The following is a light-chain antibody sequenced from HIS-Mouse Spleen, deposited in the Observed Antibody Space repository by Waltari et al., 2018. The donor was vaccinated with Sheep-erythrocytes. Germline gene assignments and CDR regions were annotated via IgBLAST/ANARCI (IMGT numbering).Light chain of an antibody. V-gene: IGLV3-1*01. CDR2: QDS. CDR3: QAWDSSTAWNVV. Sequence: SYELTQPPSVSVSPGQTASITCSGDKLGDKYACWYQQKPGQSPVLVIYQDSKRPSGIPERFSGSNSGNTATLTISGTQAMDEADYYCQAWDSSTAWNVVFGGETKLTVL. J-gene: IGLJ2*01. CDR1: KLGDKY.